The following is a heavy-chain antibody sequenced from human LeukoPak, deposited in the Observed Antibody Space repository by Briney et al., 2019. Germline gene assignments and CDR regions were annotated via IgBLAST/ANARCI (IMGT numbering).Heavy chain of an antibody. Sequence: PGGSLRLSCAASGFTFSSYAMSWVRQAPGKGLEWVSAISGSGGSTYYADSVKGRFTISRDNAKNSLYLQMNSLRAEDTAVYYCTAQNIGQWLVPEAHWGQGTLVTVSS. D-gene: IGHD6-19*01. CDR2: ISGSGGST. CDR3: TAQNIGQWLVPEAH. V-gene: IGHV3-23*01. J-gene: IGHJ4*02. CDR1: GFTFSSYA.